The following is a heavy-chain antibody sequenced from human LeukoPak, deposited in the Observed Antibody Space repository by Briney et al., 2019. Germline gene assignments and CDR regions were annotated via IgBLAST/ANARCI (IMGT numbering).Heavy chain of an antibody. CDR3: ARGRRDGYNRFRKNDY. Sequence: PSETLSLTCTVSGGSISSGGYYWSWIRQHPGKGLEWIGYIYYSGSTYYNPSLKSRVTISVDTSKNQFSLKLSSVTAADTAVYYCARGRRDGYNRFRKNDYWGQGTLVTVSS. J-gene: IGHJ4*02. D-gene: IGHD5-24*01. CDR1: GGSISSGGYY. CDR2: IYYSGST. V-gene: IGHV4-31*03.